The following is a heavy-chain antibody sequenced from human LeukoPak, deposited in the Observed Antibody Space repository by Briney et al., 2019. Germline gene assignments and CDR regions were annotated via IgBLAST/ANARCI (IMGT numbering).Heavy chain of an antibody. J-gene: IGHJ4*02. D-gene: IGHD5-24*01. CDR2: ISAYNGNT. CDR3: ARPQEEDGYNYSWAFDY. CDR1: GDTFTTYY. Sequence: VASVKVSCKASGDTFTTYYMHWVRQAPGQGLEWMGRISAYNGNTNYAQELQGRVTMTTDTSTTTAYMEPRSLRSDDTAVYYCARPQEEDGYNYSWAFDYWGQGTLVTVSS. V-gene: IGHV1-18*04.